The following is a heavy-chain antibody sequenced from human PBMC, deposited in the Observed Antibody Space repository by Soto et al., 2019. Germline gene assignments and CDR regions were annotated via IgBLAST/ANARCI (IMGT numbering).Heavy chain of an antibody. V-gene: IGHV3-23*01. CDR3: ATSNYGDRD. CDR1: GFTLSHFG. Sequence: EGQVLESGGGLVQPGGSLRLTCVASGFTLSHFGMSWVRQAPGKGLEWVSFVRGNGGSTYYIDSVKGRFTISRDSSTNTVRLQMNSLRAEDTAVYYCATSNYGDRDWGQGALVTVSS. D-gene: IGHD4-17*01. CDR2: VRGNGGST. J-gene: IGHJ4*02.